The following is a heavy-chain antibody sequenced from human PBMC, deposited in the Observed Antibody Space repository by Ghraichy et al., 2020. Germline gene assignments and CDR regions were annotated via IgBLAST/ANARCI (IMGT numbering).Heavy chain of an antibody. J-gene: IGHJ4*02. D-gene: IGHD6-13*01. Sequence: GGSLRLSCAASGFTFSSYWMSWVRQAPGKGLEWVANIKQDGSEKYYVDSVKGRFTISRDNAKNSLYLQMNSLRAEDTTVYYCARDPRYSSSWYRDYWGQGTLVTVSS. CDR3: ARDPRYSSSWYRDY. V-gene: IGHV3-7*03. CDR1: GFTFSSYW. CDR2: IKQDGSEK.